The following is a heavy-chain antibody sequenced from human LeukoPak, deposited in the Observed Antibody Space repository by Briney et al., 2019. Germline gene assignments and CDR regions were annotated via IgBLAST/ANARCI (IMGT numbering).Heavy chain of an antibody. CDR3: ARDSKVFGEPGGMDV. J-gene: IGHJ6*02. V-gene: IGHV1-2*02. Sequence: ASVKVSCKASGYTFTDYYMHWVRQAPGQGLEWMGWTNPNSGGTNYAQKFQGRVTMTRDTSISTAYMELSRLRSDDTAVYYCARDSKVFGEPGGMDVWGQGTTVTVSS. D-gene: IGHD3-3*01. CDR2: TNPNSGGT. CDR1: GYTFTDYY.